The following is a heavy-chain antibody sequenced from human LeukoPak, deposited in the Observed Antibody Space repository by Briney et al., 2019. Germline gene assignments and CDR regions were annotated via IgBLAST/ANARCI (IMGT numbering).Heavy chain of an antibody. CDR3: AIARYGGADMDV. Sequence: PSQTLSLTCTVSGGSISSGSYYWSCIRQPAGKGLEWIGRIYTSGSTNYNPSLKSRVTISVDTSKNQFSLKLSSVTAADTAVYYCAIARYGGADMDVWGKGTTVTISS. CDR2: IYTSGST. V-gene: IGHV4-61*02. CDR1: GGSISSGSYY. D-gene: IGHD4-23*01. J-gene: IGHJ6*03.